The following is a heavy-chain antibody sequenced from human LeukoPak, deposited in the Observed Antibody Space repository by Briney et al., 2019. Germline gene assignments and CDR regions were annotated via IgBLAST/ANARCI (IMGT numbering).Heavy chain of an antibody. Sequence: SETLSLTCTVSGSSISSSSYYWGWIRQPPGKGLEWIGSIYYSGSTYYNPSLKSRVTISVDTSKNQFSLKLSSVTAADTAVYYCARAKAVAGTLDHFDYWGQGTLVTVSS. CDR2: IYYSGST. V-gene: IGHV4-39*07. CDR1: GSSISSSSYY. J-gene: IGHJ4*02. D-gene: IGHD6-19*01. CDR3: ARAKAVAGTLDHFDY.